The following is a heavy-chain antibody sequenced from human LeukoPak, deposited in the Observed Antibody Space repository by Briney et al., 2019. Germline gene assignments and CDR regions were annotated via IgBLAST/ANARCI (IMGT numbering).Heavy chain of an antibody. CDR1: GYTFADYF. J-gene: IGHJ4*02. D-gene: IGHD1-26*01. Sequence: GASVKVSCKTSGYTFADYFIHWVRQAPGQGLEWMGRINANSGGTEYEQKFQGRVTMTRDTSISTAYVEVNWHISYDTAIYYCARDDSSTPNWEFDYWGQGTLVTVSS. CDR2: INANSGGT. CDR3: ARDDSSTPNWEFDY. V-gene: IGHV1-2*06.